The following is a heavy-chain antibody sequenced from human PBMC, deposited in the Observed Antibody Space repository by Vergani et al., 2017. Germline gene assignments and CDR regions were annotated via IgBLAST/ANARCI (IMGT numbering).Heavy chain of an antibody. CDR3: TREYDTRGGLGYYLDV. D-gene: IGHD3-16*01. J-gene: IGHJ6*03. V-gene: IGHV3-33*01. CDR2: IHYDGSHE. Sequence: QVQLVESGGGVVQPGRSLRLSCAASGFSFSSFCFHWVRQAPGKGLEWVAFIHYDGSHEYYIDSVKGRFTISRDNSKNTLILQMNGLRAEDAAVYYCTREYDTRGGLGYYLDVWGKGTTIIVSS. CDR1: GFSFSSFC.